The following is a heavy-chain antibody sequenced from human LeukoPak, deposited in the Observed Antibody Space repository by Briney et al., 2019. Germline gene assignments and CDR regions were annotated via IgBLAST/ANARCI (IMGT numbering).Heavy chain of an antibody. Sequence: GGSLRLSCAASGFTVSSNYMSWVRQAPGKGLEWVSVIYSGGSTYYADSVKGRFTISRDNSKNSLYPQMNSLRAEDTAVYYCARDGRPWVGLDYWGQGTLVTVSS. CDR1: GFTVSSNY. CDR2: IYSGGST. V-gene: IGHV3-53*01. J-gene: IGHJ4*02. CDR3: ARDGRPWVGLDY. D-gene: IGHD1-26*01.